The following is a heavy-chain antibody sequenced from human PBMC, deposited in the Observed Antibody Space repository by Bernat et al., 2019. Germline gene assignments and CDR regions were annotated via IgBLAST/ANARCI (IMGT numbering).Heavy chain of an antibody. CDR2: THYTGTT. D-gene: IGHD3-3*01. Sequence: QLQLQESGPGLVKPSETLSLTCTVSGGSISSSSYYWSWIRQPPGKGLEWIGYTHYTGTTYYNSSLKSRVTISVDTSENQISLKLSSVTAADTAVYYCASLFGVVQGHDYWGQGTLATVSS. CDR3: ASLFGVVQGHDY. J-gene: IGHJ4*02. V-gene: IGHV4-31*03. CDR1: GGSISSSSYY.